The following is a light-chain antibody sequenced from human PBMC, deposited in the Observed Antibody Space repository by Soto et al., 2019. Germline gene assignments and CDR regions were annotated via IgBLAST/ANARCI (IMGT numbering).Light chain of an antibody. CDR1: SSDVGGYKF. J-gene: IGLJ1*01. CDR3: CSYTSGSRYV. Sequence: QSALTQPASVSGSPGQSITISCTGTSSDVGGYKFVSWYQQHPGKAPKFLIYDVNVRPSGVSDRFSGSKSGNTASLTISGLQAEDGADYYCCSYTSGSRYVFGTGTKLTVL. CDR2: DVN. V-gene: IGLV2-14*01.